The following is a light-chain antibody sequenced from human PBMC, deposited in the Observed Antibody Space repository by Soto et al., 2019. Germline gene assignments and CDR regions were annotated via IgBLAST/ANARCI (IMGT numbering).Light chain of an antibody. V-gene: IGKV1-39*01. J-gene: IGKJ2*01. CDR2: AAS. CDR3: QQSYRTPHT. Sequence: DIQMTQSPSSLSASVGDRVTSTCRASQGVSGYLLWYQQRQGRAPKLLIYAASNLLSGVPSRFSGSASGANFTLTITSLQPEDFATYYCQQSYRTPHTFGQGTKLETK. CDR1: QGVSGY.